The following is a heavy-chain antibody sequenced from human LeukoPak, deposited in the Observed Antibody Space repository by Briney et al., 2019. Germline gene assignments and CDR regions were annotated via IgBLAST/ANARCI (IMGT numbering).Heavy chain of an antibody. CDR1: GFTFSDHY. Sequence: GGSLRLSCAASGFTFSDHYMDWVRQAPGKGLEWVGRIRNKANSYTTEYAASVKGRFTISRDDSKNSLYLQMNSLRAEDTAVYYCAKTTGGNAYDYIDYWGQGTLVTVSS. CDR2: IRNKANSYTT. J-gene: IGHJ4*02. CDR3: AKTTGGNAYDYIDY. D-gene: IGHD5-12*01. V-gene: IGHV3-72*01.